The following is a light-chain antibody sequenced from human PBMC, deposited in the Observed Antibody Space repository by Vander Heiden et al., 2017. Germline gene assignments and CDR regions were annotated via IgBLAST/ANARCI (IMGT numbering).Light chain of an antibody. J-gene: IGKJ2*03. Sequence: DIQMTQSPSSLYASVGDRVTITCRASQGIRNYLAWYQQKPGKVPKLLIYAASTLQPGVPSRCSGSGSGTDFTLSISSLQPEDVATYYCQKYFSVPYSFGQGTKLEIK. CDR2: AAS. V-gene: IGKV1-27*01. CDR1: QGIRNY. CDR3: QKYFSVPYS.